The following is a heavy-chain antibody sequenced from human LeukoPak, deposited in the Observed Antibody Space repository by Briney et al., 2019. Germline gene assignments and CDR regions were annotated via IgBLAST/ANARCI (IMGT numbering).Heavy chain of an antibody. V-gene: IGHV1-69*06. CDR2: IIPIFGTA. D-gene: IGHD3-10*01. CDR3: ARGNYYGSGSSLDY. J-gene: IGHJ4*02. Sequence: SVKVSCKASGGTFSSYAISWVRQAPGQGLEWMGGIIPIFGTANYAQKFQGRVTITADKSTSTAYMELSSLRSEDTAVYYCARGNYYGSGSSLDYWGQGTLVTVFS. CDR1: GGTFSSYA.